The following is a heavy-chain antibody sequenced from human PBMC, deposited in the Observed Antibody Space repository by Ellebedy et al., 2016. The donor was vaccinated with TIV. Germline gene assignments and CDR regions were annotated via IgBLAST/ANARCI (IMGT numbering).Heavy chain of an antibody. CDR1: GGSMNNYY. CDR2: VYYSGYT. J-gene: IGHJ5*02. V-gene: IGHV4-59*13. CDR3: ARHRGYEMLTNSYKEGIDR. Sequence: SETLSLTXTVSGGSMNNYYWTWIRQPPGKGLEWIGNVYYSGYTTYNPSLKSRATMAADPSRHQFSLELTSVTSADTAVYYCARHRGYEMLTNSYKEGIDRWGQGTLVTVSS. D-gene: IGHD3-9*01.